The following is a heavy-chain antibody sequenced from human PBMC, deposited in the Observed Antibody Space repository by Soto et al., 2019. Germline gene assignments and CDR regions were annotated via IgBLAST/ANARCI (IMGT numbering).Heavy chain of an antibody. CDR3: ARDPPSIAVAGTSFDY. CDR1: GFTFSSYW. D-gene: IGHD6-19*01. V-gene: IGHV3-74*01. CDR2: INSDGSST. Sequence: GGSLRLSCAASGFTFSSYWMHWVRQAPGKGLVWVSRINSDGSSTSYADSVKGRFTISRDNAKNTLYLQMNSLRAEDTAVYYCARDPPSIAVAGTSFDYWGQGTLVTVSS. J-gene: IGHJ4*02.